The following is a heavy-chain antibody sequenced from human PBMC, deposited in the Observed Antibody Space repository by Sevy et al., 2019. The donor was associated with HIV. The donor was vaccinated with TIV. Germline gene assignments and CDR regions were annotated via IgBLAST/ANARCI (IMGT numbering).Heavy chain of an antibody. D-gene: IGHD3-10*01. Sequence: GGSLRLSCAASGFTLSSYDMSWVRQAPGKGLEWVSAISSSGGSTYYADSVKGRFTISRDNSKNTLYLQMNSLRAEDTAVYYCAKKAVLLWFGELGAFDIWGQGSMVTVSS. J-gene: IGHJ3*02. CDR2: ISSSGGST. V-gene: IGHV3-23*01. CDR3: AKKAVLLWFGELGAFDI. CDR1: GFTLSSYD.